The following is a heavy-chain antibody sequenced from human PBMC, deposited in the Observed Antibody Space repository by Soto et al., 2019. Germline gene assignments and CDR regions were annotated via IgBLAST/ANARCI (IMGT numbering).Heavy chain of an antibody. CDR2: ISYDGSNK. D-gene: IGHD3-10*01. J-gene: IGHJ6*02. Sequence: QVQRVESGGGVVQPGRSLRLSCAASGFTFSSYGMHWVRQAPGKGLEWVAVISYDGSNKYYADSVKGRFTISRDNSKNTLYLQMNSLRAEDTAVYYCAKGDMVRVVIHYYYYYYGMDVWGQRTTVTVSS. CDR1: GFTFSSYG. V-gene: IGHV3-30*18. CDR3: AKGDMVRVVIHYYYYYYGMDV.